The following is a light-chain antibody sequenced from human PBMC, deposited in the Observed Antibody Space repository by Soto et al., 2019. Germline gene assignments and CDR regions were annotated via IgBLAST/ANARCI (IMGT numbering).Light chain of an antibody. J-gene: IGLJ1*01. CDR1: SSDVGGYNY. V-gene: IGLV2-14*01. CDR3: SSDTSRSTYV. CDR2: DVN. Sequence: QSVLTQPASVSGSPGQWITISCTGTSSDVGGYNYVSWYQQHPGKAPKLMIYDVNNRPSGVSHRFSGSKSGTTASLTISGLQAEDEADYYCSSDTSRSTYVFGTGTKVTVL.